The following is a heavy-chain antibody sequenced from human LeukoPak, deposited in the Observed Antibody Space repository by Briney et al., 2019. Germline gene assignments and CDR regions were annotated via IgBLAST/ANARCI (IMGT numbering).Heavy chain of an antibody. CDR3: ARGLASGYPPIPFDY. V-gene: IGHV4-34*12. D-gene: IGHD3-3*01. CDR2: IIDTGST. J-gene: IGHJ4*02. CDR1: DGSFSGYY. Sequence: SETLSLTCAVYDGSFSGYYWTWIRQPPGKGLEWIGEIIDTGSTKYNSSLKSRVTISVDTSKNQFSLSLDSVAAADTAVYYCARGLASGYPPIPFDYWGQGTLVTVSS.